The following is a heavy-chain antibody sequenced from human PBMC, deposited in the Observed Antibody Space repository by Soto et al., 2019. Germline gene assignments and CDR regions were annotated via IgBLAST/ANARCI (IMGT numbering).Heavy chain of an antibody. D-gene: IGHD1-1*01. CDR3: ARGARTEYGIDV. CDR2: SNSDGSST. V-gene: IGHV3-74*01. J-gene: IGHJ6*02. CDR1: GFTFSSYW. Sequence: EVQLVEAGGGLVQPGGSLRLSCAASGFTFSSYWMHWVRQAPGTGLVWVSRSNSDGSSTSYADSVKGRFTISRDNTKNTLYLQMNSLRAEDTAVYYCARGARTEYGIDVWGQGTTVTVSS.